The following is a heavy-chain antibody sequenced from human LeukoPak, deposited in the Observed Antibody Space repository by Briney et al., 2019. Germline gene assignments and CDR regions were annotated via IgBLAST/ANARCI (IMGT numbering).Heavy chain of an antibody. Sequence: SETLSLTCNVSGGSIRGYYWSWIRQPPGKGLEWIGYIYSSGSTNYNPYLKSRVTMSVATSKNQFSLKVSSVTAADTAVYYCARVFDSGSQAYFYYMDVWGKGTTVTIFS. D-gene: IGHD3-10*01. CDR3: ARVFDSGSQAYFYYMDV. V-gene: IGHV4-59*01. J-gene: IGHJ6*03. CDR2: IYSSGST. CDR1: GGSIRGYY.